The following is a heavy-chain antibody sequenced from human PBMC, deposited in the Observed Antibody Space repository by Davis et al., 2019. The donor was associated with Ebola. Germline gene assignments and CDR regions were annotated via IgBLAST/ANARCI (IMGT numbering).Heavy chain of an antibody. J-gene: IGHJ2*01. D-gene: IGHD2-2*02. CDR2: IYYSGNT. V-gene: IGHV4-30-4*01. CDR3: ARVSAAAIITRYWHFDL. Sequence: MPSETLSLTCTVSDGSISSGDYYWSWIRQPPGKGLEWIGYIYYSGNTYYKSSLKSRVTISVDTSKNQFSLKLSSVTAADTAVYYCARVSAAAIITRYWHFDLWGRGTLVTVSS. CDR1: DGSISSGDYY.